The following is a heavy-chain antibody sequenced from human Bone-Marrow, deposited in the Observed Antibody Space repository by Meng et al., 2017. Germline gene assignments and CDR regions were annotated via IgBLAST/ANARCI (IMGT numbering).Heavy chain of an antibody. Sequence: GESLKISCVGSGFTFSSYGMSWVRQAPGKGLEWVSVIYSGGSTYYADSVKGRFTISRDNSKNTLYLQMNSLRAEDTAVYYCARRRPGKNNWAPFDYWGQGTLVTVSS. CDR3: ARRRPGKNNWAPFDY. J-gene: IGHJ4*02. CDR1: GFTFSSYG. D-gene: IGHD1-1*01. CDR2: IYSGGST. V-gene: IGHV3-53*01.